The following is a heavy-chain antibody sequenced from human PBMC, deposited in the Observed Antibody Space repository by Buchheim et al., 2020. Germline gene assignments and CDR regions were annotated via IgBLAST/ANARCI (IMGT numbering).Heavy chain of an antibody. CDR2: INSDGSST. CDR3: ASTYYGSGSYSLSGMDV. V-gene: IGHV3-74*02. J-gene: IGHJ6*02. Sequence: EVQLVESGGGLVQPGGSLRLSCTASGFTFSRVWMRWVRQAPGKGLVWVSRINSDGSSTSYADSVKGRFTISRDNAKNTLYLQMNSLRAEDTAVYYCASTYYGSGSYSLSGMDVWGQGTT. CDR1: GFTFSRVW. D-gene: IGHD3-10*01.